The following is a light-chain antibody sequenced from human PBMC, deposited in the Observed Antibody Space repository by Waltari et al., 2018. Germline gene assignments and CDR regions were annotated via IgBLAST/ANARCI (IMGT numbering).Light chain of an antibody. J-gene: IGKJ4*01. CDR2: DTS. V-gene: IGKV3-11*01. CDR1: QNVRNF. CDR3: QQRNNWPLT. Sequence: DTVLTQSPATLSSSPGERATLSCRASQNVRNFLAWYQQKPGQAPRLLIYDTSNRATGIPARFSGSGFGTDFTLTITSLEPEDFAVYYCQQRNNWPLTFGGGTKVEIK.